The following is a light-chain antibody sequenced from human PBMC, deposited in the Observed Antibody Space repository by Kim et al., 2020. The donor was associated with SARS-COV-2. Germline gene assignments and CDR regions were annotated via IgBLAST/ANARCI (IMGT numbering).Light chain of an antibody. CDR2: QDS. CDR1: KVGDKY. CDR3: QAWDSSTDVV. V-gene: IGLV3-1*01. J-gene: IGLJ2*01. Sequence: VSPGQTASITCSGDKVGDKYACWYQQKPGQSPVLVIYQDSKRPSGSPERFSGSNSGNTATLTISGTQAMDEADYYCQAWDSSTDVVFGGGTQLTVL.